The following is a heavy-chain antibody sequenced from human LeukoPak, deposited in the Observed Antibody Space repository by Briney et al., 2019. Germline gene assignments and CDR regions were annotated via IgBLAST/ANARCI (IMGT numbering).Heavy chain of an antibody. CDR1: GFTFDDYA. V-gene: IGHV3-9*01. Sequence: PGRSLRLSCAASGFTFDDYAMHWVRHAPGKGLEWVSGISWNSGSIDYADSVKGRFTISRDNAKNSLYLQMNSLRAEDTAFYYCAKAEGFFGGYYDHWGQGTLVTVSS. CDR3: AKAEGFFGGYYDH. J-gene: IGHJ4*02. CDR2: ISWNSGSI. D-gene: IGHD4-23*01.